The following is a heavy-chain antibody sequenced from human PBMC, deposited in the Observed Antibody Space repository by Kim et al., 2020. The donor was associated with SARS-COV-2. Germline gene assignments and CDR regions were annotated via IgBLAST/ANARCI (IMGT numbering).Heavy chain of an antibody. CDR3: ARGSFVGVVPAAEQEYYYYGMDV. CDR2: IYYSGST. J-gene: IGHJ6*02. CDR1: GGSISSYY. V-gene: IGHV4-59*01. Sequence: SETLSLTCTVSGGSISSYYWSWIRQPPGKGLEWIGYIYYSGSTNYNPSLKSRVTISVDTSKNQFSLKLSSVTAADTAVYYCARGSFVGVVPAAEQEYYYYGMDVWGQGTTVTVSS. D-gene: IGHD2-2*01.